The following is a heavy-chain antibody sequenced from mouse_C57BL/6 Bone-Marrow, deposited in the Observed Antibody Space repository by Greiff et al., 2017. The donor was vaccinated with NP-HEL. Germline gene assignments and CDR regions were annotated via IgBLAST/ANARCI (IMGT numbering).Heavy chain of an antibody. CDR2: ISSGSSTI. Sequence: DVMLVESGGGLVKPGGSLKLSCAASGFTFSDYGMHWVRQAPEKGLEWVAYISSGSSTIYYADTVKGRFTISRDNAKNTLFLQMTSLRSEDTAMYYCARPLYGSSYAYAMDYWGQGTSVTVSS. J-gene: IGHJ4*01. D-gene: IGHD1-1*01. CDR1: GFTFSDYG. CDR3: ARPLYGSSYAYAMDY. V-gene: IGHV5-17*01.